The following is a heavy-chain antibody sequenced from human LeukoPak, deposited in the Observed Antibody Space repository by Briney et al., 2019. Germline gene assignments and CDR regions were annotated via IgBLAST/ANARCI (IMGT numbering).Heavy chain of an antibody. J-gene: IGHJ4*02. Sequence: SETLSLTCTVSGGSIGDYYWNWIRQPPGTGLDWIGYIYNGGTTHYNPSLESRATISVDTTYQFSLRLTSVTAADAAVYYCARVGRCWYSLHYWGQGTLVTVSS. V-gene: IGHV4-59*01. CDR3: ARVGRCWYSLHY. CDR1: GGSIGDYY. CDR2: IYNGGTT. D-gene: IGHD6-13*01.